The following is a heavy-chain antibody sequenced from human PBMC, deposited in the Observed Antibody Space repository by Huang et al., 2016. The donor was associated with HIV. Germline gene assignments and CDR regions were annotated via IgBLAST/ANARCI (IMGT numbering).Heavy chain of an antibody. Sequence: QVRLQESGPGLVKPSETLSLSCTVSGDSVSSHYWGWIRHPPGKGLEWIGTVYASGTTKYNPSLKSRITISVDTSKNGFSLNITSVSAADTAMYFCVRDQGRLAVGGIDNWFDPWGQGALVTVSS. CDR3: VRDQGRLAVGGIDNWFDP. CDR1: GDSVSSHY. D-gene: IGHD6-19*01. V-gene: IGHV4-59*02. J-gene: IGHJ5*02. CDR2: VYASGTT.